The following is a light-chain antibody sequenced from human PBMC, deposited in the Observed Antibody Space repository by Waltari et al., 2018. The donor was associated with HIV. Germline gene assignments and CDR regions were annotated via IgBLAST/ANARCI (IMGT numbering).Light chain of an antibody. CDR1: SSHVGGYNY. CDR2: EVS. Sequence: QSALTQPHSASGSPGPSVTIPCTGTSSHVGGYNYVSWYQQHPGKAPKLMIYEVSKRPSGVPDRFSGSKSGNTASLTVSGLQAEDEADYYCSSYAGSNNYVFGTGTKVTVL. CDR3: SSYAGSNNYV. J-gene: IGLJ1*01. V-gene: IGLV2-8*01.